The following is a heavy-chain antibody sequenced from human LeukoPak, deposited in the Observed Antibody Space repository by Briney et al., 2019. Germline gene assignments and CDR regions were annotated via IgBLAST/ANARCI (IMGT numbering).Heavy chain of an antibody. Sequence: SETLSLTCTVSGDSISSDYWSWLRQPPGKGLEWIGYIYYNGRTSYDPSLESRVTISLDTSKNQFSLKLRSVTAADTAVYYCTRHGYSGYDHLTWGQGTLVTVSS. CDR2: IYYNGRT. J-gene: IGHJ4*02. CDR3: TRHGYSGYDHLT. V-gene: IGHV4-59*08. D-gene: IGHD5-12*01. CDR1: GDSISSDY.